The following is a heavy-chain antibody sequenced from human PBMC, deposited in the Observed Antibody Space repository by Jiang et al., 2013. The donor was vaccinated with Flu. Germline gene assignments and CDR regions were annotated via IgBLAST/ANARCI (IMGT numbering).Heavy chain of an antibody. V-gene: IGHV5-51*01. CDR3: ARRAFYYDSSGYHHYFDY. CDR1: GYSFTSYW. Sequence: GYSFTSYWIGWVRQMPGKGLEWMGIIYPGDSDTRYSPSFQGQVTISADKSISTAYLQWSSLKASDTAMYYCARRAFYYDSSGYHHYFDYWGQGTLVTVSS. CDR2: IYPGDSDT. J-gene: IGHJ4*02. D-gene: IGHD3-22*01.